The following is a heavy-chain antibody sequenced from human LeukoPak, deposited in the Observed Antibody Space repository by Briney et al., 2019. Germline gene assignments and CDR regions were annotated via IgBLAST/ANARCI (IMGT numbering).Heavy chain of an antibody. J-gene: IGHJ3*02. CDR3: ARQTGDDALDI. CDR2: INPNSGGT. V-gene: IGHV1-2*02. CDR1: GYTFTGYY. D-gene: IGHD7-27*01. Sequence: GASVKVSCKASGYTFTGYYMHWVRQAPGQGLEWMGWINPNSGGTNYAQKFQGRVTMTTDTSISTAFLEVRRLRSDDTAAYYCARQTGDDALDIWGQGTMITVYS.